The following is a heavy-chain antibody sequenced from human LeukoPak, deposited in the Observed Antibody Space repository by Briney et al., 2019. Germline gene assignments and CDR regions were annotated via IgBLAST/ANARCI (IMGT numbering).Heavy chain of an antibody. J-gene: IGHJ3*02. CDR1: GFTFSSYG. CDR2: IRYDGSNK. Sequence: PGGSLRLSCAASGFTFSSYGMHWVRQAPGKGLEWAAFIRYDGSNKYYADSVKGRFTISRDNSKNTLYLQMNSLRAEDTAVYYCARDLVDFVHAFDIWGQGTMVTVSS. CDR3: ARDLVDFVHAFDI. V-gene: IGHV3-30*02. D-gene: IGHD1-26*01.